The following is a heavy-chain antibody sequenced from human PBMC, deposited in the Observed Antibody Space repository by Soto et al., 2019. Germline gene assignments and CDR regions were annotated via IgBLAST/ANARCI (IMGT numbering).Heavy chain of an antibody. J-gene: IGHJ4*02. CDR2: ISSSSSYI. D-gene: IGHD1-26*01. CDR1: GFTFSSYS. CDR3: ARDILLDY. V-gene: IGHV3-21*01. Sequence: PGESLKISCAASGFTFSSYSMNWVRQAPGKGLEWVSSISSSSSYIYYADSVKGRFTISRDNAKNSLYLQMNSLRAEDTAVYYCARDILLDYWGQGTLVTVSS.